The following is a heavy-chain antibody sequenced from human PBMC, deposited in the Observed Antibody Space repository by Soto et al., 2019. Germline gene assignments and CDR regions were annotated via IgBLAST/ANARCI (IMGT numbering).Heavy chain of an antibody. Sequence: GGSLRLSCAASGFTFSDYYMSWIRQAPGKGLEWVSYISSSGSTIYYADSVKGRFTISRDNAKNSLYLQMNSLRAEDTAVYYCARAGYYDFWSGYRNPHSPYYMDVWGKGTTVTVSS. CDR2: ISSSGSTI. J-gene: IGHJ6*03. V-gene: IGHV3-11*01. CDR3: ARAGYYDFWSGYRNPHSPYYMDV. D-gene: IGHD3-3*01. CDR1: GFTFSDYY.